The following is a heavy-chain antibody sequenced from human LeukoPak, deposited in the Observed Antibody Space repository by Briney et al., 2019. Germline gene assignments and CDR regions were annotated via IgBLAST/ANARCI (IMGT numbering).Heavy chain of an antibody. CDR3: ASLNRADCSSTSCHTHY. CDR1: GFTVSSNY. J-gene: IGHJ4*02. V-gene: IGHV3-21*01. Sequence: GGSLRLSCAASGFTVSSNYMSWVRQAPGKGLEWVSSISSSSSYIYYADSVKGRFTISRDNAKNSLYLQMNSLRAEDTALYYCASLNRADCSSTSCHTHYWGQGTLVTVSS. D-gene: IGHD2-2*01. CDR2: ISSSSSYI.